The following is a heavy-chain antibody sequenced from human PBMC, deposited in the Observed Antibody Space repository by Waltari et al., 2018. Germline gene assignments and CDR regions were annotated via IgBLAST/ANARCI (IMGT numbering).Heavy chain of an antibody. CDR2: IYYSGST. CDR3: ARDYREPGRFDP. CDR1: GGSISSHY. V-gene: IGHV4-59*11. J-gene: IGHJ5*02. Sequence: QVQLQESGPGLVKPSETLSLTCTVSGGSISSHYWSWIRQPPGKGLEWIGYIYYSGSTNYNPSLQSRVTISVDTSKNQFSLKLSSVTAADTAVYYCARDYREPGRFDPWGQGTLVTVSS.